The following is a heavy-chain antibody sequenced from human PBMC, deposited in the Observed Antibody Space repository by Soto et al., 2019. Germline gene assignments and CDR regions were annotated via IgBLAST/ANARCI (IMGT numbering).Heavy chain of an antibody. J-gene: IGHJ4*02. CDR2: IIPIFGTA. Sequence: ASVKVSCKASGGSFSSYAISWVRQAPGQGLEWMGGIIPIFGTANYAQKFQGRVTITADESTSTAYMELNSLRAEDTAVYYCAKEPPKKGYYYDSSGYIDYWGQGTLVTVS. CDR1: GGSFSSYA. V-gene: IGHV1-69*13. D-gene: IGHD3-22*01. CDR3: AKEPPKKGYYYDSSGYIDY.